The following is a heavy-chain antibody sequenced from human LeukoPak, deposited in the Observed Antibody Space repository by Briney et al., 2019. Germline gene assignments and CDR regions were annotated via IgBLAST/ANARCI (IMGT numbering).Heavy chain of an antibody. CDR1: GASISSYY. D-gene: IGHD6-13*01. J-gene: IGHJ5*02. Sequence: SETLSLTCTVSGASISSYYWSWIRQPPGKGLEWIGRIFYSGSTKYNPSLKSRLTIAVDTSRNQFSLKLSSVSAADRAVYYCARGYSSSGHNWFDPWGQGTLVTVSS. CDR2: IFYSGST. CDR3: ARGYSSSGHNWFDP. V-gene: IGHV4-59*01.